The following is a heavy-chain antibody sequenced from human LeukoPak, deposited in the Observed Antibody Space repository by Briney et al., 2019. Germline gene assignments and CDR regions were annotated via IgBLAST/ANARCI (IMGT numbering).Heavy chain of an antibody. CDR3: ARVGGYDSSGYYSYYFDY. CDR1: GGSISSGGYS. D-gene: IGHD3-22*01. J-gene: IGHJ4*02. V-gene: IGHV4-30-2*01. Sequence: SQTLSLTCAVSGGSISSGGYSWSWIRQPPGKGLEWIGYIYHSGSTYYNPSLKSRVTISVDRSKNQFSLKLSSVTAADTAVYYRARVGGYDSSGYYSYYFDYWGQGTLVTVSS. CDR2: IYHSGST.